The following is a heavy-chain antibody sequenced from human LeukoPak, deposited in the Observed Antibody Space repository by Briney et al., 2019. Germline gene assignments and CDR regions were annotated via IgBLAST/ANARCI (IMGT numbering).Heavy chain of an antibody. D-gene: IGHD3-3*01. J-gene: IGHJ6*03. V-gene: IGHV4-59*11. CDR3: ARVLQNYYHMDV. Sequence: PSETLSLTCTVSGVSINSHYWSWIRQPPGKGLEWIGFIYDSGSANYKSSLKSRVTMTVDTSKNQCSLKLNSATAADTAVYYCARVLQNYYHMDVWGKGTTVTVSS. CDR1: GVSINSHY. CDR2: IYDSGSA.